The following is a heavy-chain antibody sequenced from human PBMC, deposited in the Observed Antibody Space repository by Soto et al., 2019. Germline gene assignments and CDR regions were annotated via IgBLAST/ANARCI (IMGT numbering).Heavy chain of an antibody. Sequence: ASVKVSCKSSGYTFTSYGVSWVRQAPGQGLEWLGWISVYTGNTKQAQKFQDRVTLTTEASTSTAYLELRSLRSDDTAVYYYARDSCTTDKCYTHHFDVWGQGTTVTVSS. CDR3: ARDSCTTDKCYTHHFDV. CDR1: GYTFTSYG. V-gene: IGHV1-18*04. D-gene: IGHD2-8*01. CDR2: ISVYTGNT. J-gene: IGHJ6*02.